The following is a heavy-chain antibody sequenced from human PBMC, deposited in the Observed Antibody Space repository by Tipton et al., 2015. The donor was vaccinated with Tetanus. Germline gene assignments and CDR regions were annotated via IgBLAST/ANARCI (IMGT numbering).Heavy chain of an antibody. J-gene: IGHJ6*02. CDR2: IWYDGSNK. CDR1: GFTFRSYG. Sequence: SLRLSCAASGFTFRSYGMHWVRQAPGKGLEWGAIIWYDGSNKDYADFVKGRFTVSRDNSKDTLYLQMNSLRAEDTAVYYCARLAYSNFLGGLDVWGQGTTITVSS. CDR3: ARLAYSNFLGGLDV. D-gene: IGHD4-11*01. V-gene: IGHV3-33*01.